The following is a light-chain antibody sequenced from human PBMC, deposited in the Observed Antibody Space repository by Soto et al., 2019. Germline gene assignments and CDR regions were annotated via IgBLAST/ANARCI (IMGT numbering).Light chain of an antibody. V-gene: IGKV3-20*01. CDR1: QSVSSSY. CDR2: DTS. CDR3: QQYDPSPLT. Sequence: EIVLTQSPGTLSLSPGERATLSCRASQSVSSSYLAWYQQKPGQAPRLLIYDTSNRATGLPDRFSGSGSGTDFTLTISSLDPEDVAVYYCQQYDPSPLTFGQGTKVEIK. J-gene: IGKJ1*01.